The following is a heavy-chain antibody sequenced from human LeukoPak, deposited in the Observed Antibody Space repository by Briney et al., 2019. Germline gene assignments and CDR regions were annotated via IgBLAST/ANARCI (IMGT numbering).Heavy chain of an antibody. V-gene: IGHV4-4*07. CDR2: IYTSGST. J-gene: IGHJ4*02. CDR3: ARDRGYCSSTSCRRTLDY. Sequence: SETLSLTCTVSGGSISSYYWSWIRQPAGKGLEWIGRIYTSGSTNYNPSLKSRVTMSVDTSKNQFSLKLSSVTAADTAVYYCARDRGYCSSTSCRRTLDYWGQGTLVTVSS. CDR1: GGSISSYY. D-gene: IGHD2-2*01.